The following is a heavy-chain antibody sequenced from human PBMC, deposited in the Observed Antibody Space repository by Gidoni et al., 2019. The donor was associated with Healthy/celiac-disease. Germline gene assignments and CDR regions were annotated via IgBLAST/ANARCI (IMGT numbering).Heavy chain of an antibody. CDR3: ARGGEGFWSGYYPYYYYYGMDV. D-gene: IGHD3-3*01. J-gene: IGHJ6*02. CDR1: GYTFTSYD. CDR2: MNPNSGNT. V-gene: IGHV1-8*01. Sequence: QVQLVQSGAEVTKPGASVKVSCKASGYTFTSYDINWVRQATGQGLEWMGWMNPNSGNTGYAQKFQGRVTMTRNTSISTAYMELSSLRSEDTAVYYCARGGEGFWSGYYPYYYYYGMDVWGQGTTVTVSS.